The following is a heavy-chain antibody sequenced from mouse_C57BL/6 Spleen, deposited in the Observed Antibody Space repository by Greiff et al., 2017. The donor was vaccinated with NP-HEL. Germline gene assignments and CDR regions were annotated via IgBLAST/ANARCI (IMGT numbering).Heavy chain of an antibody. D-gene: IGHD1-1*01. Sequence: EVQLVESGEGLVKPGGSLKLSCAASGFTFSSYAMSWVRQTPEKRLEWVAYISSGGDYIYYADTVKGRFTISRDNARNTLYLQMSSLKSEDTAMYYCTRAYGSSPYFDYWGQGTTLTVSS. J-gene: IGHJ2*01. V-gene: IGHV5-9-1*02. CDR3: TRAYGSSPYFDY. CDR1: GFTFSSYA. CDR2: ISSGGDYI.